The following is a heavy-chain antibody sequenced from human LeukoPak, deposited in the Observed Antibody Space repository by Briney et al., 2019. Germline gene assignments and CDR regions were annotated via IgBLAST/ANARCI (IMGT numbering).Heavy chain of an antibody. CDR1: GFTFSSYW. J-gene: IGHJ6*03. V-gene: IGHV3-7*01. CDR2: IKHDGREK. Sequence: PGGSLRLSCAASGFTFSSYWMSWVRQAPGKGLEWVANIKHDGREKYFVDSVKDRFTISRDNARDSLYLQLNSLRAEDTAVYYCAGDSTSFFDNWGHSSYYLDVWGKGTTVTV. D-gene: IGHD7-27*01. CDR3: AGDSTSFFDNWGHSSYYLDV.